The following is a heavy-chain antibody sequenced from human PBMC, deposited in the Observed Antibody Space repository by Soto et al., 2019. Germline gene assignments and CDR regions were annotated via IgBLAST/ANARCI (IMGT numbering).Heavy chain of an antibody. CDR1: GGTFSSYA. D-gene: IGHD1-1*01. CDR3: ASNPLGTGTYFDY. CDR2: IIPIFGTA. J-gene: IGHJ4*02. Sequence: SVKVSCKASGGTFSSYAISWVRQAPGQGLEWMGGIIPIFGTANYAQKFQGRVTITADESTSTAYMELSSLRSEDTAVYYCASNPLGTGTYFDYWGQGTLVTVSS. V-gene: IGHV1-69*13.